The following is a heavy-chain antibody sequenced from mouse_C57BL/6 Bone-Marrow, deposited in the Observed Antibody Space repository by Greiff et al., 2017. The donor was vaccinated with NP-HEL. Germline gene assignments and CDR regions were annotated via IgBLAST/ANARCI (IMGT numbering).Heavy chain of an antibody. V-gene: IGHV1-82*01. CDR2: IYPGDGDT. Sequence: QVQLQQSGPELVKPGASVKISCKASGYAFSSSWMNWVKQRPGKGLEWIGRIYPGDGDTNYNGKFKGKATLTADKSSSTAYMQLSSLTSEDSAVYFCARHEAGVITTVVARYFDVWGTGTTVTVAS. D-gene: IGHD1-1*01. CDR3: ARHEAGVITTVVARYFDV. CDR1: GYAFSSSW. J-gene: IGHJ1*03.